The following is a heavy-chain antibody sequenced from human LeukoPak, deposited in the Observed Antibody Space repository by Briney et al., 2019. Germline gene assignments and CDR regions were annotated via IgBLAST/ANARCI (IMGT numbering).Heavy chain of an antibody. CDR2: IASDGSGT. CDR1: GFTFSSYW. D-gene: IGHD4-23*01. J-gene: IGHJ4*02. V-gene: IGHV3-74*01. CDR3: ARGRPHGNDY. Sequence: GSLRLSCAASGFTFSSYWMNWVRQAPGKGLVWVSRIASDGSGTTYADSVKGRFSISRDNAKNTLYLQMNSLRVEDTAVYYCARGRPHGNDYWGQGTLVTVSS.